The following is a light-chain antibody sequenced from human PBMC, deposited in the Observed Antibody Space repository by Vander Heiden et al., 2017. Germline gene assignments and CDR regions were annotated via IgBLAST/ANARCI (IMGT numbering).Light chain of an antibody. CDR1: KGMSRY. J-gene: IGKJ2*01. Sequence: LSAAGGNTTTTPCRVSKGMSRYLAWEQKKPRKARKLLIDAASTVQSGVPTRFSGSGSGTDFTLTISSLQPEDVATYCWQQLNSYPRTFGQGTKLEIK. V-gene: IGKV1-9*01. CDR2: AAS. CDR3: QQLNSYPRT.